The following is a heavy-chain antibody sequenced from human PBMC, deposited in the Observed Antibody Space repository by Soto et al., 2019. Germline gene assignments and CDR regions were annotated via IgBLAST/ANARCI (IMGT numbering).Heavy chain of an antibody. CDR3: ARHIVVATIDY. J-gene: IGHJ4*02. CDR1: VASISIRSYY. V-gene: IGHV4-39*01. CDR2: IYYSGST. D-gene: IGHD2-21*01. Sequence: QLQLQESGPGLVKPSETLSLTGTVSVASISIRSYYWGGIRQPPGKGLEWIGSIYYSGSTYYNPSLKSRVTISVDTSKNQFSLKLSSVTAADTAVYYCARHIVVATIDYWGQGTLVTVSS.